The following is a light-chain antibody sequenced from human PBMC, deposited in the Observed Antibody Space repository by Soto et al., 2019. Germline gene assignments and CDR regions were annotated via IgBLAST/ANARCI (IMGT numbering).Light chain of an antibody. V-gene: IGKV1-5*03. Sequence: DIQMTQSPSTLSGSVGDRVTITCRASQTISSWLAWYQQKPGKAPKLLIYKASTLKSGVPSRFSGSGSGTEFTLTISSLQPDDFATYYCQHYNHYSGLTFGGGTKVDIK. J-gene: IGKJ4*01. CDR1: QTISSW. CDR3: QHYNHYSGLT. CDR2: KAS.